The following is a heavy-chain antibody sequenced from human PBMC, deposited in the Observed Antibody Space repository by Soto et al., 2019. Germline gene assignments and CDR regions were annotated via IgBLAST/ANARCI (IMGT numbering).Heavy chain of an antibody. V-gene: IGHV3-7*04. J-gene: IGHJ4*02. D-gene: IGHD3-10*01. CDR2: IKEDGSEK. CDR3: ARATGADKEDY. Sequence: EVQLVESGGGLVQPGGSLRLSCAASGFTFSSYWMSWVRLAPGRGLEWVGNIKEDGSEKYYVDSVNGRFTVSRDNAKNSLYLQMNSLRAEDTAVYYCARATGADKEDYWGQGTLVTVSS. CDR1: GFTFSSYW.